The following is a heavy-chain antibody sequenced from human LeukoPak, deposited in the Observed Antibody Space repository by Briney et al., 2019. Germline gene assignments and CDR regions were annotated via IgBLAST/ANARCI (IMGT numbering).Heavy chain of an antibody. Sequence: GGSLRLSCAASGFTFSSYSMNWVRQAPGKGLEWVSSISSSSSYIYYADSVKGRFTISRDNAKNSLYLQMNSLRAEDTAVYYCARNDYGGFSAEYWGQGTLVTVSS. V-gene: IGHV3-21*01. CDR2: ISSSSSYI. CDR1: GFTFSSYS. J-gene: IGHJ4*02. D-gene: IGHD4-23*01. CDR3: ARNDYGGFSAEY.